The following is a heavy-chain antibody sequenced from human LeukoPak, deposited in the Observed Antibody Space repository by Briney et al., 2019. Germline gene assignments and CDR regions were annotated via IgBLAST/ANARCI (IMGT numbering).Heavy chain of an antibody. Sequence: SETLSLTCTVSGGSISSYYWSWIRQPAGKGLEWIGRIYTSESTNYNPSLKSRVTISVDTSRNQFSLKLSSVTAADTAAYYCARVTRGGSYPYYYYYYYMDVWGKGTTVTVSS. V-gene: IGHV4-4*07. CDR2: IYTSEST. J-gene: IGHJ6*03. CDR3: ARVTRGGSYPYYYYYYYMDV. CDR1: GGSISSYY. D-gene: IGHD1-26*01.